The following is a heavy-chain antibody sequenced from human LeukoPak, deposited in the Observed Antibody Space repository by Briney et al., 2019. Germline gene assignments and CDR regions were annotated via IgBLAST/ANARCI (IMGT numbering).Heavy chain of an antibody. CDR1: GFTFSNSA. Sequence: GRSLRLSCAASGFTFSNSAMNWVRQAPGKGLEWVAVISYDGNNKYYSDSVKGRFTISRDNSKNTLYLQMNSLRAEDTAVYYCAKDMYYRGSGSYFNVDYWAREPWSPSPQ. J-gene: IGHJ4*02. CDR2: ISYDGNNK. CDR3: AKDMYYRGSGSYFNVDY. D-gene: IGHD3-10*01. V-gene: IGHV3-30*18.